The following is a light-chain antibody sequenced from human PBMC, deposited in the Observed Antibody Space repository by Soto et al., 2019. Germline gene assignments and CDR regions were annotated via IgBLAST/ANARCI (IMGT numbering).Light chain of an antibody. Sequence: QSVLTQPPSVSGAPGQRVTISCTGSSSNIGAGFDLHWYQQVPGTAPKLLVFGDNNRPSGVPVRFSGSKSGTSASLAITGLQAEDEADYYCQSYDSSLSGVVFGGGTKLTVL. CDR1: SSNIGAGFD. CDR2: GDN. CDR3: QSYDSSLSGVV. J-gene: IGLJ3*02. V-gene: IGLV1-40*01.